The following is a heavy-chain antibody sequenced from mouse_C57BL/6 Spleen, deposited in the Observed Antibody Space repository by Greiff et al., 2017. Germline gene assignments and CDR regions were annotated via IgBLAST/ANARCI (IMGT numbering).Heavy chain of an antibody. CDR2: IDPENGDT. V-gene: IGHV14-4*01. J-gene: IGHJ3*01. CDR1: GFNIKVDY. D-gene: IGHD3-3*01. CDR3: TRGTSAY. Sequence: VQLQQSGAELVRPGASVKLSCTASGFNIKVDYMHWVKQRPEQGLEWIGWIDPENGDTEYASKFQGKATITADTSSNTAYLQLSSLTSEDTAVYYCTRGTSAYWGQGTLVTVSA.